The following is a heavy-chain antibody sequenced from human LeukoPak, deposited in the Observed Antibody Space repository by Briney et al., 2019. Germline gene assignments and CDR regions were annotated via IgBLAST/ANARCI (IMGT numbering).Heavy chain of an antibody. CDR2: MNPNSGNT. D-gene: IGHD5-24*01. V-gene: IGHV1-8*01. CDR3: ADNRDGYNNAFDI. J-gene: IGHJ3*02. Sequence: ASVKVSCKASGYTFTSYDINWVRQATGQGLEWMGWMNPNSGNTGYAQKFQGRVTITADKSTSTAYMELSSLRSEDTAVYYCADNRDGYNNAFDIWGQGTMVTVSS. CDR1: GYTFTSYD.